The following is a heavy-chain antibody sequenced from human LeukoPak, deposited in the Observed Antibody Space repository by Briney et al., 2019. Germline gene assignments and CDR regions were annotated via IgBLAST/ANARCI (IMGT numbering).Heavy chain of an antibody. CDR2: IRYDGSNK. V-gene: IGHV3-30*02. CDR3: AKDAPIDY. Sequence: PGGSLRLSCAASGFTFSNYGLHWVRQAPGKGLEWVAFIRYDGSNKYYADSVKGRFTISRDNSENTLYLQMNSLRPEDTAVYYCAKDAPIDYWGQGTLVTVSS. CDR1: GFTFSNYG. J-gene: IGHJ4*02.